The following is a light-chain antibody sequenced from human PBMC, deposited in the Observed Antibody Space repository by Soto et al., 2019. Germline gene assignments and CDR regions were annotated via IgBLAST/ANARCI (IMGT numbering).Light chain of an antibody. CDR2: EVT. V-gene: IGLV2-23*02. CDR3: CSSVGSYV. J-gene: IGLJ1*01. CDR1: SSDVENYKL. Sequence: QSALNQPASVSGSPGQSVTISCTATSSDVENYKLVSWYQQHPGKAPKLIIYEVTKRPSGVSNRFSGSKSANTASLTISGLQPEDEVDYYCCSSVGSYVFGTGTKATVL.